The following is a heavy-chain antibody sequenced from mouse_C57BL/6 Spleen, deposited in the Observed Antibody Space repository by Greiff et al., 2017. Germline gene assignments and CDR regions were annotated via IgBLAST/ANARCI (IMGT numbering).Heavy chain of an antibody. V-gene: IGHV1-18*01. Sequence: EVQLQQSGPELVKPGASVKIPCKASGYTFTDYNMDWVKQSHGKSLEWIGDIHPNNGGTIYNQKFKGKATLTVDKSSSTAYMRLRSLASEDTAVYYCARAVIYDYGAYWGQGTLVTVSA. D-gene: IGHD2-4*01. J-gene: IGHJ3*01. CDR1: GYTFTDYN. CDR2: IHPNNGGT. CDR3: ARAVIYDYGAY.